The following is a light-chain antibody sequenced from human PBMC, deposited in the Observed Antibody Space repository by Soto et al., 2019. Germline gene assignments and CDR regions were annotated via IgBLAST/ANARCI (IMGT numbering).Light chain of an antibody. CDR1: QSVSIW. CDR3: QQYKRYLT. CDR2: GAS. V-gene: IGKV1-5*01. J-gene: IGKJ1*01. Sequence: DIQMTQSPSTLSASVGDRVTFTCRASQSVSIWLAWYQQKPGKAPKLLISGASTLESGVPSRFSGSGSGTEFTLTSSSLPHDDFATYYCQQYKRYLTFGQGTKVEIK.